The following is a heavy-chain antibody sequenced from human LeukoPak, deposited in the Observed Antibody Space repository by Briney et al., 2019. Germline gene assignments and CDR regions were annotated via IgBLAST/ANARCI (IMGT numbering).Heavy chain of an antibody. CDR1: GGSISSSGYY. V-gene: IGHV4-39*07. D-gene: IGHD1-26*01. CDR3: ARMRTGLWGFQH. Sequence: SETLSLTCTVSGGSISSSGYYWGWIRQPPGKGLEWIGSMYYSGSTYYNPSLKSRVTISVDTSKNQFSLKLSSVTAADTALYYCARMRTGLWGFQHWGQGTLVTVSS. CDR2: MYYSGST. J-gene: IGHJ1*01.